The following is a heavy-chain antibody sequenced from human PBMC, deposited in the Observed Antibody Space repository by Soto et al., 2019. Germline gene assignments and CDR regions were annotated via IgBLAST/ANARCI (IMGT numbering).Heavy chain of an antibody. D-gene: IGHD2-2*01. CDR2: ISSSSSYI. CDR1: GFTFSSYS. CDR3: ARDPPLAPAAPFDY. Sequence: SLRLSCAASGFTFSSYSMNWVRQAPGKGLEWVSSISSSSSYIYYADSVKGRFTISRDNAKNSLYLQMNSLRAEDTAVYYCARDPPLAPAAPFDYWAQGTLVTVSS. V-gene: IGHV3-21*01. J-gene: IGHJ4*02.